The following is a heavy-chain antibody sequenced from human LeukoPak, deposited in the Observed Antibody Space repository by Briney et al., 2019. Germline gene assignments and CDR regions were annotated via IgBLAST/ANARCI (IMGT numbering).Heavy chain of an antibody. D-gene: IGHD5-12*01. V-gene: IGHV4-59*01. CDR1: GGSISSYY. CDR3: ARDSGYGLPIDAFDI. CDR2: IYYSGSI. J-gene: IGHJ3*02. Sequence: PSETLSLTCTVSGGSISSYYWSWIRQPPGKGLEWIGYIYYSGSINYNPSLKSRVTISVDTSKNQFSLKLSSVTAADTAVYYRARDSGYGLPIDAFDIWGQGTMVTVSS.